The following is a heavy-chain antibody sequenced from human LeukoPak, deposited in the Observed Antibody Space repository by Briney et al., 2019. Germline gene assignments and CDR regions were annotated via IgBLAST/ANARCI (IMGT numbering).Heavy chain of an antibody. D-gene: IGHD6-19*01. CDR3: AKVSTIIEAGLRYFDL. J-gene: IGHJ2*01. V-gene: IGHV3-23*01. CDR2: ISDSGGNS. CDR1: GFTFSSYS. Sequence: GGSLRLSCAASGFTFSSYSMNWVRQAPGKGLEWVSSISDSGGNSFYIDSVKGRFTISRDNSKNTLYLQVNSLRAEDTALYYCAKVSTIIEAGLRYFDLWGRGTLVTVSS.